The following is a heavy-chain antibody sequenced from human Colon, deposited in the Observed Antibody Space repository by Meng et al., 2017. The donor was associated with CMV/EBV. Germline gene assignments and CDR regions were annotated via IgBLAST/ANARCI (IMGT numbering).Heavy chain of an antibody. D-gene: IGHD1-1*01. CDR1: GYTITDYN. Sequence: VVQVGGGVKKPGASVKITCKASGYTITDYNLHWLRQAPGKGVEWMGWINPPIGGTNYAQKFLGRVTMTRDTSISTAYMDLSSLISDDTAVYYCARGPASGAFDIWGQGTMVTVSS. CDR3: ARGPASGAFDI. CDR2: INPPIGGT. J-gene: IGHJ3*02. V-gene: IGHV1-2*02.